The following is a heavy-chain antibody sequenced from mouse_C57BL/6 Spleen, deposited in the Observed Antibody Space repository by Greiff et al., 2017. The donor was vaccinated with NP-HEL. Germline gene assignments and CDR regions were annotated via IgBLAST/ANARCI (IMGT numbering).Heavy chain of an antibody. V-gene: IGHV1-52*01. CDR1: GYTFTSYW. Sequence: QVQLQQPGAELVRPGSSVKLSCKASGYTFTSYWMHWVKQRPIQGLEWIGNIDPSDSETHYNQKFKDKATLTVDKSSSTAYMQLSSLTSEDSAVYYWARSSSGYLYAMDYWGQGTSVTVSS. J-gene: IGHJ4*01. D-gene: IGHD3-2*02. CDR2: IDPSDSET. CDR3: ARSSSGYLYAMDY.